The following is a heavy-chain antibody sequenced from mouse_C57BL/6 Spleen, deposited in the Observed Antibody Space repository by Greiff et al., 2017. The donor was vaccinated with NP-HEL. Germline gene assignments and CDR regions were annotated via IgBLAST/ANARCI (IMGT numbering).Heavy chain of an antibody. CDR1: GYTFTSYW. V-gene: IGHV1-64*01. D-gene: IGHD2-1*01. J-gene: IGHJ2*01. CDR3: AREGIYYGNFHFDY. Sequence: QVQLKQPGAELVKPGASVKLSCKASGYTFTSYWMHWVKQRPGQGLEWIGMIHPNSGSTNYNEKFKSNATLTVDKSSSTAYMQLSSLTSEDSAVYYCAREGIYYGNFHFDYWGQGTTLTVSS. CDR2: IHPNSGST.